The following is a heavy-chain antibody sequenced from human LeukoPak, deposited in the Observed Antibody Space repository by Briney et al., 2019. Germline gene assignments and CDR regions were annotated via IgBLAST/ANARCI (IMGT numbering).Heavy chain of an antibody. D-gene: IGHD2-21*02. CDR1: GGTFSSYA. V-gene: IGHV1-69*13. CDR2: IIPIFGTA. Sequence: SVKVSCKASGGTFSSYAISWVRQAPGQGLEWMGGIIPIFGTANYAQKFQGRVTITADESTSTAYMELSSLRSEDTAVYYCAREGGMGGDDCPFDYWGQGTLVTVSS. CDR3: AREGGMGGDDCPFDY. J-gene: IGHJ4*02.